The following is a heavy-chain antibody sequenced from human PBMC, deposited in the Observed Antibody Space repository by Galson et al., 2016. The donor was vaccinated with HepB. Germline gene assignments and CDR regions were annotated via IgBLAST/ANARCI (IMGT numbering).Heavy chain of an antibody. J-gene: IGHJ3*02. Sequence: ETLSLTCTVSGGSGTSGTYYWSWIRQAPGKGLEWIGFIYNSGSFNCNPALKSRLTISEDTSKNQFSLELHSVTAADTAIYYCARADYGGKHLYDRAFDIWGQGTRVTVSS. D-gene: IGHD4-23*01. CDR2: IYNSGSF. V-gene: IGHV4-61*01. CDR1: GGSGTSGTYY. CDR3: ARADYGGKHLYDRAFDI.